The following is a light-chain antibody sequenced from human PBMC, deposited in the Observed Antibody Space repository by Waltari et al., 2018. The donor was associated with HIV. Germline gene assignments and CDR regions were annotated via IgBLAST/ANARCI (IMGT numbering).Light chain of an antibody. V-gene: IGLV2-23*02. CDR3: CSYVSEIVPCV. CDR1: SSAVGASNL. Sequence: QTALTQPASVSGSPGQSITISCTGTSSAVGASNLVPWYQQHPGKAPRLIIYDVSERPAGVSNRFTGSKSGNTASLTISGLQAEDEADYYCCSYVSEIVPCVFGGGTKLTVL. J-gene: IGLJ3*02. CDR2: DVS.